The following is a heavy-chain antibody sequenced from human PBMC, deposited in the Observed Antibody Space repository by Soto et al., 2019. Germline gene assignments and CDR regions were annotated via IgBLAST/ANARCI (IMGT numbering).Heavy chain of an antibody. CDR3: ARESPQSYYFDY. CDR1: GFTFSSYA. CDR2: ISYDGSNK. Sequence: QVQLVESGGGVVQPGRSLRLSCAASGFTFSSYAMHWVRQAPGKGLEWVAVISYDGSNKYYADSVKGRFTISRDNSKNTLYLQMNSLRAEDTAVHYCARESPQSYYFDYWGQGTLVTVSS. J-gene: IGHJ4*02. V-gene: IGHV3-30-3*01.